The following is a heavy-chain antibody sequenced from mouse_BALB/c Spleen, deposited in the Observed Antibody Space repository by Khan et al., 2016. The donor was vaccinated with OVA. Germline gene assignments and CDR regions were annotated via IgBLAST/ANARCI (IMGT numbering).Heavy chain of an antibody. V-gene: IGHV1-81*01. CDR1: GYTFTDYV. Sequence: QVQLQQSGPELVKPGASVKMSCKVSGYTFTDYVISWVKQRTGQGLEWIGEIYPGSGSTYYNEMFKGKATLTADTSSNTVNMQVRSLTSEDSAVLVCEGGDDGAWFAYWGQGTLDTVSA. D-gene: IGHD2-12*01. CDR3: EGGDDGAWFAY. CDR2: IYPGSGST. J-gene: IGHJ3*01.